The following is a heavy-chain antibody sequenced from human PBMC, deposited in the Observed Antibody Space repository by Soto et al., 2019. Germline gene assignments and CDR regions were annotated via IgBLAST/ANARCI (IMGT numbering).Heavy chain of an antibody. CDR2: IIPILGIA. CDR3: ARDFDLSGSYYGFDY. Sequence: ASVKVSCKASGGTFSSYTISWVRQAPGQGLEWMGRIIPILGIANYAQKFQGRVTITADKSTSTAYMELSSLRSEDTAVYYCARDFDLSGSYYGFDYWGQGTLVTVSS. CDR1: GGTFSSYT. J-gene: IGHJ4*02. D-gene: IGHD1-26*01. V-gene: IGHV1-69*04.